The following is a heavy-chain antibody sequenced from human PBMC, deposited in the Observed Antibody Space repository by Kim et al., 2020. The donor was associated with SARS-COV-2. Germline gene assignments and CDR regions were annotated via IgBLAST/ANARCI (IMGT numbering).Heavy chain of an antibody. Sequence: ASVKVSCKASGYTFTSHFMHWVRQAPGQGLEWMGLINPSGGSASYSQNFQGRVTMTRDTSTNTIYMELSSLRSDDTAFYYCARGLACGSDCHRPYFDLWGRGTLLTVSS. D-gene: IGHD2-21*02. CDR3: ARGLACGSDCHRPYFDL. J-gene: IGHJ2*01. CDR2: INPSGGSA. CDR1: GYTFTSHF. V-gene: IGHV1-46*01.